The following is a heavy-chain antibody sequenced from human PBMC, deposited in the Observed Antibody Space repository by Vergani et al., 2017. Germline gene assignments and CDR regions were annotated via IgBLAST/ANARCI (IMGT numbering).Heavy chain of an antibody. Sequence: QVQLQESGPGLVKPSQTLSLTCTVSGGSISSGSYYWSWIRQPAGKGLEWIGRIYTSGSTNYNPSLKSRVTISVDTSKNQFSLKLSSVTAADTAVYYCARARDWFDPWGQGTLVTVSS. J-gene: IGHJ5*02. CDR1: GGSISSGSYY. CDR3: ARARDWFDP. CDR2: IYTSGST. V-gene: IGHV4-61*02.